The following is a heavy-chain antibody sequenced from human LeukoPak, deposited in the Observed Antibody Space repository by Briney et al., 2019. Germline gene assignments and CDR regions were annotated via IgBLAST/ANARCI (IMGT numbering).Heavy chain of an antibody. CDR3: AREKPATASAFDI. V-gene: IGHV3-7*01. CDR2: IKEDGSKK. Sequence: GGSLRLSCAASGFTFRSYWMSWVRQAPGKGLEWVANIKEDGSKKYYVDSVKGRFTISRDNAKDSLYLQMNSPRVEDTAFYYCAREKPATASAFDICGQGTMLTVSS. J-gene: IGHJ3*02. CDR1: GFTFRSYW.